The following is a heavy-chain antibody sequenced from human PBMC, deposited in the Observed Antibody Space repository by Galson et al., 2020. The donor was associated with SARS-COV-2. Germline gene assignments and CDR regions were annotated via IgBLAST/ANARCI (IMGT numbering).Heavy chain of an antibody. CDR1: GFTFSDYY. D-gene: IGHD6-13*01. CDR2: ISSSGSTI. V-gene: IGHV3-11*01. Sequence: KIGESLKISCAASGFTFSDYYMSWIRQAPGKGLEWVSYISSSGSTIYYADSVKGRFTISRDNAKNSLYLQMNSLRAEDTAVYYCARTPLVLGHRNFDYWGQGTLVTVSS. J-gene: IGHJ4*02. CDR3: ARTPLVLGHRNFDY.